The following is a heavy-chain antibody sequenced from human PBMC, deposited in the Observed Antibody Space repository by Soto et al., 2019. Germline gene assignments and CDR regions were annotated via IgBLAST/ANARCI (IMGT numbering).Heavy chain of an antibody. CDR3: ARPGYSNYGPGVDV. D-gene: IGHD4-4*01. V-gene: IGHV3-74*01. CDR2: IGSDGSTT. CDR1: GFTFSVYW. J-gene: IGHJ6*02. Sequence: EVQLVESGGGLVQPGGPLRLSCAASGFTFSVYWMHWVRQAPGKGLVWVSRIGSDGSTTSYADSVKGRFTISRDNAKSTLYLQMNSLRAEDTAVYYCARPGYSNYGPGVDVWGQGTTVTVSS.